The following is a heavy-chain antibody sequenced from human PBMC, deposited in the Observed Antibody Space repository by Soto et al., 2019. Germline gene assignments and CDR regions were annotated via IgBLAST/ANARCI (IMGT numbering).Heavy chain of an antibody. Sequence: GGSLRLSCAASGFTFSSYWMSWVRQVPVKGLEWVANIKQDGSEKYYVDSVKGRFTISRDNAKNSLYLQMNSLRAEDTAVYYCARALTEYSGGYWPSYNWFDSWGQGSLVTVAS. CDR3: ARALTEYSGGYWPSYNWFDS. CDR2: IKQDGSEK. V-gene: IGHV3-7*05. CDR1: GFTFSSYW. J-gene: IGHJ5*01. D-gene: IGHD1-26*01.